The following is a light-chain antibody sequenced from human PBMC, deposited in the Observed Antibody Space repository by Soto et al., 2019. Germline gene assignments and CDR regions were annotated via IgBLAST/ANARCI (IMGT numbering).Light chain of an antibody. Sequence: QSVLAQPASVSGSPGQSIAISCTGTSSDVGGYNYVSWYQQHPGRTPKLMIYDVSNRPSGVSNRFSGSKSDNTASLTISGLQAEDEADYYCGSYASSSTLYVFGTGTKVTVL. CDR1: SSDVGGYNY. J-gene: IGLJ1*01. CDR3: GSYASSSTLYV. V-gene: IGLV2-14*03. CDR2: DVS.